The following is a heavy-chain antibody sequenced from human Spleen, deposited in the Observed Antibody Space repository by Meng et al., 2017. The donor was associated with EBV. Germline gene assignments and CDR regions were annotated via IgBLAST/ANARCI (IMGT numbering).Heavy chain of an antibody. J-gene: IGHJ5*01. Sequence: VRLVESGDNLVQPGGSLRLSCAASGFTFSSYWMHWVRQAPGRGLEWVSRINSDGTITTYADSVKGRVTISRDNAKNTVYLQMNSLRVEDTAVYYCARPDTFYDFWTGYYFDSWGQGTLVTVSS. D-gene: IGHD3-3*01. V-gene: IGHV3-74*01. CDR1: GFTFSSYW. CDR3: ARPDTFYDFWTGYYFDS. CDR2: INSDGTIT.